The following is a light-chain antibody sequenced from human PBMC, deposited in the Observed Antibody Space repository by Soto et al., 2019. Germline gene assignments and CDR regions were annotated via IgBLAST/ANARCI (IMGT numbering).Light chain of an antibody. Sequence: DIQLTQSPSFLSASVGDRVTITCRASQDVSDYLAWYQHAPGKAPNLLIYAAYTLQSGVPSRFGGSGSGTEFSLTITSLQPEDFATYYCQYLNGAPTITFGQGTRLDSK. CDR3: QYLNGAPTIT. CDR1: QDVSDY. J-gene: IGKJ5*01. V-gene: IGKV1-9*01. CDR2: AAY.